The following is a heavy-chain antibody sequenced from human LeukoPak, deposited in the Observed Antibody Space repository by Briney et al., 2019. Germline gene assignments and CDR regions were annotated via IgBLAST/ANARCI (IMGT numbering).Heavy chain of an antibody. CDR2: IYYRGST. CDR1: GVSISSYY. J-gene: IGHJ6*02. V-gene: IGHV4-59*01. D-gene: IGHD6-13*01. CDR3: ARAPWGIAAAGPSYYYYYGMDG. Sequence: KTSETLSLTCTVSGVSISSYYWSWIRQPPGKGLEWIGYIYYRGSTNYNPSLKSRVTISVDTSKNQFSLKLSSVTAADTAVYYCARAPWGIAAAGPSYYYYYGMDGWGQGTTVTVSS.